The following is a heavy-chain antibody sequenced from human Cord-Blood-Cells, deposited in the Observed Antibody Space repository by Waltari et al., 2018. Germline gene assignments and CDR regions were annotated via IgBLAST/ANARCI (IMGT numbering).Heavy chain of an antibody. CDR3: AGGAPYYDFWSGYYDAFDI. D-gene: IGHD3-3*01. J-gene: IGHJ3*02. Sequence: QVQLQESGPGLVKPSETLSLTCTVSGGSISSYYWSWIRQPPGKGLEWIGYIYYSGNTNYNPTLQSRVTISVDTSKNQFSLKLSAVTAADTAVYYCAGGAPYYDFWSGYYDAFDIWGQGTMVTVSS. CDR1: GGSISSYY. CDR2: IYYSGNT. V-gene: IGHV4-59*01.